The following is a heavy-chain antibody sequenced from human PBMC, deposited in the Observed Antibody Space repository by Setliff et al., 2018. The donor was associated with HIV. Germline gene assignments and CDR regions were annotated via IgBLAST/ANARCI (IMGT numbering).Heavy chain of an antibody. D-gene: IGHD3-22*01. J-gene: IGHJ4*02. CDR2: MCHGGNNN. V-gene: IGHV4-38-2*01. Sequence: SETLSLTCGVSGYSISSDYCWGWIRQPPGKGLEWIGNMCHGGNNNYYNPSLKSRVTLTRDTSMTTAYMELRSLRSDDTAVYYCVRSPGSFISTDSTEAGDYWGQGTLVTVSS. CDR1: GYSISSDYC. CDR3: VRSPGSFISTDSTEAGDY.